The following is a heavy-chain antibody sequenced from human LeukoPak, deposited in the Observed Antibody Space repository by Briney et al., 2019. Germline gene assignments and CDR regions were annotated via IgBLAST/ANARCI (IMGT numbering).Heavy chain of an antibody. CDR2: IIPIFGTA. Sequence: SVKVSCKASGGTFSSYAISWVRQAPGQGLEWMGGIIPIFGTANYARKFQGRVTITADESTSTAYMELSSLRSEDTAVYYCARDRYYVILTGFTLWGQGTLFTVSS. CDR1: GGTFSSYA. CDR3: ARDRYYVILTGFTL. D-gene: IGHD3-9*01. J-gene: IGHJ4*02. V-gene: IGHV1-69*01.